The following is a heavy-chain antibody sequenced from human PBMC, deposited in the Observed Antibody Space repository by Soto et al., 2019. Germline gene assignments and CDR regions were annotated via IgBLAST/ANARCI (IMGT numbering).Heavy chain of an antibody. V-gene: IGHV4-34*01. CDR2: INHSGST. CDR3: ARGLHDFWSGYYYWFDP. J-gene: IGHJ5*02. Sequence: SETLSLTCAVYGGSFSGYYWSWIRQPPGKGLEWIGEINHSGSTNYNPSLKSRVTISVDTSKNQFSLKLSAVTAADTAVYYCARGLHDFWSGYYYWFDPWGHGTLVTVSS. D-gene: IGHD3-3*01. CDR1: GGSFSGYY.